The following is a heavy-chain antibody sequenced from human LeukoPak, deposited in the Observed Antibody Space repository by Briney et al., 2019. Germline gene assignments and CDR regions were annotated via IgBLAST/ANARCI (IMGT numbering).Heavy chain of an antibody. V-gene: IGHV4-30-4*08. J-gene: IGHJ4*02. CDR3: ARVGSGSSYYFPY. D-gene: IGHD1-26*01. Sequence: SQTLSLTCTVSGGSISSGDYYWSWIRQPPGKGLEWIGYIYYSGSTDYNLSLKSRVTISVDTSKNQFSLNLTSVTAADTAVYYCARVGSGSSYYFPYWGQGTLVTVSS. CDR1: GGSISSGDYY. CDR2: IYYSGST.